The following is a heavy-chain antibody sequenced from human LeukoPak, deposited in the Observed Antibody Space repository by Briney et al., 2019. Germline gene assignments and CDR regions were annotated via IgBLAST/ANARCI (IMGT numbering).Heavy chain of an antibody. Sequence: SETLSLTCAVYGGSFSGYYWSWIRQPPGKGLEWIGEINHSGSTNYNPSLKSRVTISVDTSKNQFSLKLSSVTAADTAVYYCARHRDRAAAFDYWGQGTLVTVSS. V-gene: IGHV4-34*01. D-gene: IGHD5-24*01. CDR2: INHSGST. CDR1: GGSFSGYY. J-gene: IGHJ4*02. CDR3: ARHRDRAAAFDY.